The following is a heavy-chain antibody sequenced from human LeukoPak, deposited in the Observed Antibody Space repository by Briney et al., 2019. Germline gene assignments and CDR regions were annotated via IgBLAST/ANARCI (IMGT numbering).Heavy chain of an antibody. CDR3: AREPHQLWFGELLT. J-gene: IGHJ5*02. CDR1: GFTFSSYW. V-gene: IGHV3-7*01. CDR2: IKQDGSEK. D-gene: IGHD3-10*01. Sequence: GGSLRLSCAASGFTFSSYWMSWVRQAPGKGLEWVANIKQDGSEKYYVDSVKGQFTISRDNAKNSLYLQMNSLRAEDTAVYYCAREPHQLWFGELLTWGQGTLVTVSS.